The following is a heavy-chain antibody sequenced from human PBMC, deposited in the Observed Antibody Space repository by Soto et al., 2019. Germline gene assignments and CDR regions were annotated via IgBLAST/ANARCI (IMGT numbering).Heavy chain of an antibody. J-gene: IGHJ4*02. V-gene: IGHV1-18*01. CDR2: IIPNIGNT. D-gene: IGHD5-12*01. CDR1: GGTFSSYA. CDR3: ARAPSRRDGYN. Sequence: ASVKVSCKASGGTFSSYAISWVRQAPGQGLEWMGGIIPNIGNTNYAQKLQGRVTMTTDTSTSTAYMELRSLRSDDTAVYYCARAPSRRDGYNWGQGTLVTVSS.